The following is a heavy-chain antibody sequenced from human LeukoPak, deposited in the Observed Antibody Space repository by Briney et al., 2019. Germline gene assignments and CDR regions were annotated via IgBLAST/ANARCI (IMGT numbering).Heavy chain of an antibody. J-gene: IGHJ3*02. CDR2: IYHSGST. D-gene: IGHD4-23*01. CDR3: ARATVVTRAFDI. V-gene: IGHV4-30-2*01. CDR1: GGSISSGGYS. Sequence: SETLFLTCTVSGGSISSGGYSWSWIRQPPGKGLEWIGYIYHSGSTYYNPSLKSRVTISVDRSKNQFSLKLSSVTAADTAVYYCARATVVTRAFDIWGQGTMVTVSS.